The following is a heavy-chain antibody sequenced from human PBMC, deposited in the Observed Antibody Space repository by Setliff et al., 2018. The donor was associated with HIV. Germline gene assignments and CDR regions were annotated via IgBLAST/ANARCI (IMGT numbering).Heavy chain of an antibody. V-gene: IGHV4-59*10. CDR1: GGSFSDYY. CDR2: IYSTGST. CDR3: ARGSVSVDTAMVDDY. D-gene: IGHD5-18*01. Sequence: PSETLSLTCAVHGGSFSDYYWSWIRQPAGKGLEWIGRIYSTGSTNYNPSLKSRVTISSDTSKNLFSLKLTTVTAADAAVYYCARGSVSVDTAMVDDYWGQGTLVTVSS. J-gene: IGHJ4*02.